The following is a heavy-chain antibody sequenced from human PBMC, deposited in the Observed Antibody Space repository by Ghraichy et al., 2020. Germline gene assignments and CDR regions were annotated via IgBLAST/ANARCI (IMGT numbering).Heavy chain of an antibody. CDR1: GGSISTYY. J-gene: IGHJ4*02. CDR2: IYDSGST. CDR3: AGDHYDGSGYYYFDS. D-gene: IGHD3-22*01. V-gene: IGHV4-59*01. Sequence: SETLSLTCTVSGGSISTYYWSWIRQPPGKGLEWIGYIYDSGSTKYNPSLKSRVTISVDTSKSQFSLRLTSVTAADTAVYYCAGDHYDGSGYYYFDSWGQGTLVTVSS.